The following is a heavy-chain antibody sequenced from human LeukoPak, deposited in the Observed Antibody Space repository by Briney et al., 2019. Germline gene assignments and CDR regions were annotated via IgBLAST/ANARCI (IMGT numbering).Heavy chain of an antibody. D-gene: IGHD3-10*01. CDR3: AGNLLTYYYGSGGFDP. Sequence: SETLSLTCTVSSGSISSYYWSWIRQPAGKGLEWIRRIYTSGSTNYNPSLKSRVTVSVDTSKNQFSLKLSSVTAADTAVYYCAGNLLTYYYGSGGFDPWGQGTLVTVSS. CDR2: IYTSGST. V-gene: IGHV4-4*07. J-gene: IGHJ5*02. CDR1: SGSISSYY.